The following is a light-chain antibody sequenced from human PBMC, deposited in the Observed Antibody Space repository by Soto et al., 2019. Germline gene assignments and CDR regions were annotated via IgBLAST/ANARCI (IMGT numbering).Light chain of an antibody. V-gene: IGLV1-40*01. CDR3: ESYDSSLSGFYG. CDR1: SSNIGAGYN. CDR2: GNC. J-gene: IGLJ1*01. Sequence: QSVLTQPPSVSGTPGQRVSISRTGSSSNIGAGYNVHWDHHLPGTAPKLLIYGNCKRPSGVPDGFSGSKSGPSASLSITGLQAEDEADDYCESYDSSLSGFYGFGTGTKVTV.